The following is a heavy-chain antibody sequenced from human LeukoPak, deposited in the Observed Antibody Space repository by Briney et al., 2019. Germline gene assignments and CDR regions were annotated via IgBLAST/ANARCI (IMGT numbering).Heavy chain of an antibody. CDR2: ISYIETT. D-gene: IGHD2-21*01. J-gene: IGHJ3*02. CDR3: SRDIVTVIKGFDI. CDR1: GDHFSSHY. V-gene: IGHV4-59*11. Sequence: LSDTLSLPCAVSGDHFSSHYWTWIRQPPARGLAWVGYISYIETTNYYPSLKNRLTISIDSSKDLFSLKLSSVTTADTAGYCCSRDIVTVIKGFDIWGLRTMVRVSS.